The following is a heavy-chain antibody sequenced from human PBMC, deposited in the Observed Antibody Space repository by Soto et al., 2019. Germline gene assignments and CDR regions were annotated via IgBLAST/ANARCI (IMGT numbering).Heavy chain of an antibody. J-gene: IGHJ6*03. Sequence: QVQLVESGGGVVQPGRSLRLSCAASGFTFSSYGMHWVRQAPGKGLEWVAVIWYDGSNKYYADSVKGRFTISRDNSKNTLYLQMNSLRAEDTAVHYCARDPYSSSWYGYYYYMDVWGKGTTVTVSS. CDR1: GFTFSSYG. CDR3: ARDPYSSSWYGYYYYMDV. D-gene: IGHD6-13*01. CDR2: IWYDGSNK. V-gene: IGHV3-33*01.